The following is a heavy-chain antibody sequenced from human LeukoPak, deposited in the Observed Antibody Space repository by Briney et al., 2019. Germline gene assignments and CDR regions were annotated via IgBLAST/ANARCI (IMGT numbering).Heavy chain of an antibody. CDR2: ISYDGSNK. J-gene: IGHJ3*02. CDR1: GFTFSSYA. Sequence: GGSLRLSCAASGFTFSSYAMHWVRQAPGKGLEWVAVISYDGSNKYYADSVKGRFTISRDNSKNTLYLQMNSLRAEDTAVYYCARDLTYYDSSGSNAFDIWGQGTMVTVSS. V-gene: IGHV3-30*04. CDR3: ARDLTYYDSSGSNAFDI. D-gene: IGHD3-22*01.